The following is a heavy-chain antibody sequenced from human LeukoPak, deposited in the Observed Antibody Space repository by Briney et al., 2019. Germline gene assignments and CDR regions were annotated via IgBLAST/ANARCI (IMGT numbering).Heavy chain of an antibody. CDR2: ISSSSSSYI. J-gene: IGHJ6*02. CDR3: ARGGRVRGVIGYYYGMDV. V-gene: IGHV3-21*01. Sequence: PGGSLRLSCAASGFTFSSYSMNWVRQAPGKGLEWVSSISSSSSSYIYYADSVKGRFTISRDNAKNSLYLQMNSLRAEDTAVYYCARGGRVRGVIGYYYGMDVWGQGTTVTVSS. D-gene: IGHD3-10*01. CDR1: GFTFSSYS.